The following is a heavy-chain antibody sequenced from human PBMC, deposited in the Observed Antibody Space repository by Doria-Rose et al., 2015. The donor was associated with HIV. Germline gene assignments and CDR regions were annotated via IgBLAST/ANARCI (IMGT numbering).Heavy chain of an antibody. CDR1: GVSLSSPGMG. D-gene: IGHD6-13*01. J-gene: IGHJ4*02. CDR2: IFSDDGR. Sequence: SGPVLVKPTETLTLTCTVSGVSLSSPGMGVSWIRQPPGKALEWLANIFSDDGRSYNTSLKSRLTISRGTSKSQVVLTMTDMDPVDTATYYCARIKSSRWYHKYYFDFWGQGTLVIVSA. CDR3: ARIKSSRWYHKYYFDF. V-gene: IGHV2-26*01.